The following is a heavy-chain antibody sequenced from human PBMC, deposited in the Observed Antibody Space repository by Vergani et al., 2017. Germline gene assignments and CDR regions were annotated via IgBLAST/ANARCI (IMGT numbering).Heavy chain of an antibody. D-gene: IGHD6-13*01. J-gene: IGHJ6*02. CDR2: ISGSGGST. Sequence: EVQLLESGGGLVQPGGSLRLSCAASGFTFSSYAMSWVRQAPGKGLEWVSAISGSGGSTYYADSVKGRFTISRDNSKNTLYLQMNSLRAEDTAVYYCAREGVGGAADYYYYGMDVWGQGTTVTVSS. CDR3: AREGVGGAADYYYYGMDV. CDR1: GFTFSSYA. V-gene: IGHV3-23*01.